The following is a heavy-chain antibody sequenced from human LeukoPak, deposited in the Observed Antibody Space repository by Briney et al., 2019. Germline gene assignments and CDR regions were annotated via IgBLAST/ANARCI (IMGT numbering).Heavy chain of an antibody. J-gene: IGHJ3*01. D-gene: IGHD2-21*01. CDR2: IKQDGSEK. CDR3: ARTQLLPDDVLDF. V-gene: IGHV3-7*01. Sequence: GGSLRLSCAASGFTFSSYWMSWVRQAPGKGLEWVANIKQDGSEKYYVDSVKGRFTISRDNAKNSLYLQMNSLRAEDTAVYYCARTQLLPDDVLDFWGQGTMVTVSS. CDR1: GFTFSSYW.